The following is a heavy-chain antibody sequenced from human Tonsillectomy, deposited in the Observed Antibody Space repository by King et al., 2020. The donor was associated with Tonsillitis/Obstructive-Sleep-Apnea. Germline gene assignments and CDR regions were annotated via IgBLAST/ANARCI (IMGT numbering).Heavy chain of an antibody. CDR3: ARDDKDDRYFDY. J-gene: IGHJ4*02. V-gene: IGHV1-46*01. D-gene: IGHD2-15*01. CDR1: GYTFTRYY. CDR2: INPSDGIT. Sequence: QLVQSGAEVKKPGASVRVSCKAYGYTFTRYYIHWVRRAPGQGLEWMGIINPSDGITTYSQKFQGRVTMTRDTSTNTVHMELSSLRSEDTAVYYCARDDKDDRYFDYWGQGTLVTVSS.